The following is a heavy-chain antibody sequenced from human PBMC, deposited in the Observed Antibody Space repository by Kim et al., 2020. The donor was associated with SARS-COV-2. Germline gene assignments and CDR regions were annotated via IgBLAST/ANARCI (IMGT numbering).Heavy chain of an antibody. J-gene: IGHJ4*02. D-gene: IGHD4-17*01. Sequence: YAQKVQCRVIMTTDTSTTTAYMELWSLRSDDTAMYYCARGAYGDVSFDYWGQGTLVTVSS. V-gene: IGHV1-18*01. CDR3: ARGAYGDVSFDY.